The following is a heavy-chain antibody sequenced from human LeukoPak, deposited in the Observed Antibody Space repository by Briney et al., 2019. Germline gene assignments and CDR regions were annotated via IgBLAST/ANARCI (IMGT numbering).Heavy chain of an antibody. CDR2: IYPGDSDT. V-gene: IGHV5-51*01. CDR1: GYSFTTYW. D-gene: IGHD5-12*01. Sequence: GESLKISCKASGYSFTTYWIAWVRQLPGKGLEWMGIIYPGDSDTRYSPSFQGQVTISADKSISTAYLQWSSLKASDTAMYYCARPSGSPYDAFDIWGQGTMVTVSS. J-gene: IGHJ3*02. CDR3: ARPSGSPYDAFDI.